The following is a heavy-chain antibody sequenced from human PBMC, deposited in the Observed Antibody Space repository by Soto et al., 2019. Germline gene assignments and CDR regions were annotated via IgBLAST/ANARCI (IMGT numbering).Heavy chain of an antibody. V-gene: IGHV3-23*01. Sequence: EAQLSESGGGLVQPGGSLRLSCAASGFIFNNYAMNWVRQAPGKGLEWVSGIGGGKGDAKEYADSVKGRFTISRDSSKNALFLQLKSLRAEDTAVYYCAKDRMSDNGVWDAFDVWGPGAMVTVSS. CDR3: AKDRMSDNGVWDAFDV. D-gene: IGHD2-8*01. CDR2: IGGGKGDAK. CDR1: GFIFNNYA. J-gene: IGHJ3*01.